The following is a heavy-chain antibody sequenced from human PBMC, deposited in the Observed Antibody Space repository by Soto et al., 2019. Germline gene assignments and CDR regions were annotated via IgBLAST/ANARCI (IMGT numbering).Heavy chain of an antibody. CDR1: GFTFSSYW. J-gene: IGHJ4*02. CDR3: ATVVPAATFDY. V-gene: IGHV3-7*03. Sequence: EVQLVESGGGLVQPGGSLRLSCAASGFTFSSYWMSWVRQAPGKGLEWVANIKQDGSEKYYVDSVKGRFTISRDNAKNSLYLQMNSLRAEDTAVYYCATVVPAATFDYWGQGTLVTVSS. CDR2: IKQDGSEK. D-gene: IGHD2-2*01.